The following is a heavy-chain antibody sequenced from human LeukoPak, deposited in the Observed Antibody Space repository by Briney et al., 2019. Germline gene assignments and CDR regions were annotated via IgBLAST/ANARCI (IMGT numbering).Heavy chain of an antibody. V-gene: IGHV3-23*01. Sequence: GGSLRLSCAASGFTFSSYAMNWVRQAPGKGLEWVSVISGSGGSTSYADSVKGRFTISRDNSKNTLYLQMNSLRAEDTAVYYCAKSIAAAGTRYYFDYWGQGTLVTVSS. CDR3: AKSIAAAGTRYYFDY. D-gene: IGHD6-13*01. J-gene: IGHJ4*02. CDR1: GFTFSSYA. CDR2: ISGSGGST.